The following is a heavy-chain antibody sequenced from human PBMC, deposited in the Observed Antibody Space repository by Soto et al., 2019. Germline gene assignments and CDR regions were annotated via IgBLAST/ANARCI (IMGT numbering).Heavy chain of an antibody. CDR1: GYTFSSYH. J-gene: IGHJ4*02. Sequence: QIQLVQSGAEVKKPGASVKVSCKASGYTFSSYHITWVRQAPGQGLEWMGWISAYNGNTNYAQNLQGRVTMTTAPCTSTAYMELRSLRSDDTAVYDCARDLPPVDYWGQGTLVTVSS. CDR3: ARDLPPVDY. V-gene: IGHV1-18*01. CDR2: ISAYNGNT.